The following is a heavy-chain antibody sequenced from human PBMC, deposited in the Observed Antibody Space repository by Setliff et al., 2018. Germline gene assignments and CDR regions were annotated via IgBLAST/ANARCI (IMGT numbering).Heavy chain of an antibody. J-gene: IGHJ6*02. Sequence: PSETLSLTCTVYGGSFTNYYWGWIRQSPGKGLEWIGEINHSGSTNYNPSLKSRLTISVDASTNQFSLKLYSVTAADTAVYYCARLSWNGLRYYGLDVWGQGTTVTVSS. CDR1: GGSFTNYY. CDR2: INHSGST. V-gene: IGHV4-34*01. D-gene: IGHD3-3*01. CDR3: ARLSWNGLRYYGLDV.